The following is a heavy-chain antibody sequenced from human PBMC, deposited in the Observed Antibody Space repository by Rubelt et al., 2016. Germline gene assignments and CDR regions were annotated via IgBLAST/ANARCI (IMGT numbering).Heavy chain of an antibody. V-gene: IGHV4-59*01. CDR3: ARIGGSTVPLSAFDI. D-gene: IGHD2-2*01. CDR2: IYYRGGT. J-gene: IGHJ3*02. Sequence: QVQLQESGPGLVKPSETLSLTCTVSGGSISNYYWSWIRQPPGKGLEWIGYIYYRGGTNYNPSLKSRVTISTDTSKNQFSLKLNSVTAADTAVYYCARIGGSTVPLSAFDICGQAKIVTVAS. CDR1: GGSISNYY.